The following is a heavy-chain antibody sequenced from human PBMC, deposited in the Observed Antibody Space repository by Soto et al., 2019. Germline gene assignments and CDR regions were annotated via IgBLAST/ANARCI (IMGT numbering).Heavy chain of an antibody. V-gene: IGHV3-30*18. D-gene: IGHD2-2*01. CDR3: AKLFGYCSSTSCFSSSWYSLGAFDI. Sequence: QVQLVESGGGVVQPGRSLRLSCAASGFTFSSYGMHWVRQAPGKGLAWVAVISYDGSNKYYADSVKGRFTISRDNSKNTLYLQMNSLRAEDTAVYYCAKLFGYCSSTSCFSSSWYSLGAFDIWGQGTMVTVSS. CDR1: GFTFSSYG. J-gene: IGHJ3*02. CDR2: ISYDGSNK.